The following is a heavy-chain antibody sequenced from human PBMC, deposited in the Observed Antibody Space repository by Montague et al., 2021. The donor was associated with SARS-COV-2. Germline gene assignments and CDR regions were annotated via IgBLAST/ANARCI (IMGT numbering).Heavy chain of an antibody. J-gene: IGHJ6*02. CDR1: GGSFSGYY. V-gene: IGHV4-34*01. Sequence: SETLSLTCAVYGGSFSGYYWSWIRQPPGKGLEWIGEINHSGSTNYNPSLKSRVTISLDTSKNQFSLKLSSVSAADTAVYYCARGPWHIVLVTAIRDGDYGMDVWGQGTTVTVSS. D-gene: IGHD2-21*02. CDR3: ARGPWHIVLVTAIRDGDYGMDV. CDR2: INHSGST.